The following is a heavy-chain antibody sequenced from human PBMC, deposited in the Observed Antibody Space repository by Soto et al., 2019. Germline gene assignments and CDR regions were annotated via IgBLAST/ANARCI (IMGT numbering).Heavy chain of an antibody. J-gene: IGHJ5*02. D-gene: IGHD6-13*01. CDR2: IKQDGSEK. CDR3: ARVIAAAGTKWFDP. V-gene: IGHV3-7*04. CDR1: GFTFSSYW. Sequence: GGSLRLSCXASGFTFSSYWMSWVRQAPGKGLEWVANIKQDGSEKYYVDSVKGRFTISRDNAKNSLYLQMNSLRAEDTAVYYSARVIAAAGTKWFDPWGQGTLVTVSS.